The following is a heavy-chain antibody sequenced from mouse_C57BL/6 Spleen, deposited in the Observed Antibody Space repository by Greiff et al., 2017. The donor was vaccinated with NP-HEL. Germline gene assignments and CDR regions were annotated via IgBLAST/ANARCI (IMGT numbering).Heavy chain of an antibody. D-gene: IGHD1-1*01. V-gene: IGHV1-19*01. CDR1: GYTFTDYY. CDR2: INPYNGGT. CDR3: AREFGLYGSSYNAMDY. J-gene: IGHJ4*01. Sequence: EVQLQQSGPVLVKPGASVKMSCKASGYTFTDYYMNWVKQSHGKSLEWIGVINPYNGGTSYNQKFKGKATLTVDKSSSTAYMELNSLTSEDSAVYYCAREFGLYGSSYNAMDYWGQGTSVTVSS.